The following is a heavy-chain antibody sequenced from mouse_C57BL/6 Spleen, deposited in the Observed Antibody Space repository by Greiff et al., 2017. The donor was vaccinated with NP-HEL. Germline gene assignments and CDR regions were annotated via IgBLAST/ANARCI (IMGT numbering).Heavy chain of an antibody. CDR2: ISYDGSN. V-gene: IGHV3-6*01. J-gene: IGHJ1*03. CDR1: GYSITSGYY. Sequence: EVQLVESGPGLVKPSQSLSLTCSVTGYSITSGYYWNWIRQFPGNKLEWMGYISYDGSNNYNPSLKNRISITRDTSKNQFFLKLNSVTTEDTATYYCARTHWYFDVWGTGTTVTVSS. CDR3: ARTHWYFDV.